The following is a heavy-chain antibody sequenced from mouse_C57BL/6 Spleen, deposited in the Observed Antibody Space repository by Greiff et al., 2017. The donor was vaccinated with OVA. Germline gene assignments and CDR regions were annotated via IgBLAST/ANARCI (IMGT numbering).Heavy chain of an antibody. J-gene: IGHJ4*01. V-gene: IGHV8-8*01. CDR1: GFSLSTFGMG. CDR3: ARIEGDYDGGYYAMDY. D-gene: IGHD2-4*01. CDR2: IWWDDDK. Sequence: QVTLKECGPGILQPSQTLSLTCSFSGFSLSTFGMGVGWIRQPSGKGLEWLAHIWWDDDKYYNPALKSRLTISKDTSKNQVFLKIANVDTADTATYYCARIEGDYDGGYYAMDYWGQGTSVTVSS.